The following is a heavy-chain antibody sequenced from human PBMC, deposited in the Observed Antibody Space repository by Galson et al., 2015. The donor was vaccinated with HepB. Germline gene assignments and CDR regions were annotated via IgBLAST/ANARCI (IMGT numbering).Heavy chain of an antibody. V-gene: IGHV3-7*03. Sequence: SLRLSCAASGFTFSSYWMSWVRQAPGKGLEWVANIKQDGSEKYYVDSVKGRFTISRDNAKNSLYLQMNSLRAEDTAVYYCAREALYYYDSSGYWGYWGQGTLVTVSS. J-gene: IGHJ4*02. D-gene: IGHD3-22*01. CDR3: AREALYYYDSSGYWGY. CDR2: IKQDGSEK. CDR1: GFTFSSYW.